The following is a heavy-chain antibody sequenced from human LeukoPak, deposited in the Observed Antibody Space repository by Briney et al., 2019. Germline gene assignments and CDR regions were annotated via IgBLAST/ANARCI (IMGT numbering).Heavy chain of an antibody. CDR1: GFTFSSYA. CDR3: ARDPMATVTTNAFDY. J-gene: IGHJ4*02. CDR2: ISGSGGST. D-gene: IGHD4-17*01. V-gene: IGHV3-23*01. Sequence: GGSLRLSCAASGFTFSSYAMSWVRQAPGKGLEWVSAISGSGGSTYYADSVKGRFTISRDNSKNTLYLQMNSLRAEDTAVYYCARDPMATVTTNAFDYWGQGTLVTVSS.